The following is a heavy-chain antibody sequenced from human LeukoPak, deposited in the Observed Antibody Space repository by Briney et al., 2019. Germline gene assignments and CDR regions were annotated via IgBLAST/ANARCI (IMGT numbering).Heavy chain of an antibody. Sequence: PGGSLRLSCAASGFTFSSYWMHWVRQAPGKGLVWVSRIKSDGSSTSYADSVKGRFTISRDNAKNTLYLQMNSLRVEDTAVYYCARDQLYCSGGYCYKDYWGQGTLVTVSS. CDR1: GFTFSSYW. V-gene: IGHV3-74*01. J-gene: IGHJ4*02. CDR3: ARDQLYCSGGYCYKDY. D-gene: IGHD2-15*01. CDR2: IKSDGSST.